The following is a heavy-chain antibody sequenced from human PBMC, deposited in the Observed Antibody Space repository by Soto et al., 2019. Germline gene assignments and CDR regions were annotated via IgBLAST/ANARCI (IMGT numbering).Heavy chain of an antibody. CDR3: AVPAAAGDWFDP. D-gene: IGHD2-2*01. J-gene: IGHJ5*02. V-gene: IGHV3-23*01. Sequence: GGSLRLSCAASGFTFSSYAMNWVRQAPGKGLEWVSAISGSGGSTYYADSVKGRFTISRDNSKNTLYLQMNSLRAEDTAVYYCAVPAAAGDWFDPWGQGTLVTVSS. CDR1: GFTFSSYA. CDR2: ISGSGGST.